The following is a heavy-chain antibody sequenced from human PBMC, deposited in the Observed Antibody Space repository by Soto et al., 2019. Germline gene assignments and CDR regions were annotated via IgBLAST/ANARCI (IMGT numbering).Heavy chain of an antibody. J-gene: IGHJ6*03. CDR3: ARGAAAGTNPYYYYYYMDV. D-gene: IGHD6-13*01. CDR2: IIHSGST. CDR1: GGSFSGYY. Sequence: QVQLLQWGAGLLKPSETLSLTCAVYGGSFSGYYWSWIRQPPGKGLEWIGEIIHSGSTNYNPSLKSRVTISVDTSKNQFSVRLSPVTAADTAVYYCARGAAAGTNPYYYYYYMDVWGKGTTVTVSS. V-gene: IGHV4-34*01.